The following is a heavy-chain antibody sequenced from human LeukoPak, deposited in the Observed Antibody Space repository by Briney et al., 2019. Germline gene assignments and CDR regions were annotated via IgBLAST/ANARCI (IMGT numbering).Heavy chain of an antibody. D-gene: IGHD3-3*01. Sequence: GSSVTVSCKASGGTFSSYAISWVRQAPGQGLEWMGGIIPIFGTANYAQKFQGRVTITADESTSTAYMELSSLRSEDTAVYYCARDQISEDFWSGSVIWGQGTMVTVSS. CDR3: ARDQISEDFWSGSVI. J-gene: IGHJ3*02. CDR2: IIPIFGTA. V-gene: IGHV1-69*01. CDR1: GGTFSSYA.